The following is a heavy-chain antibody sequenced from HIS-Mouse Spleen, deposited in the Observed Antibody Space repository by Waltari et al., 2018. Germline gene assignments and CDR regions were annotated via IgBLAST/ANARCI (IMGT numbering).Heavy chain of an antibody. J-gene: IGHJ3*02. Sequence: QVQLQQWGAGLLKPSETLSLTCAVYGGSFSGYYWSWIRQPPGKGLEWIGEINHSGRTNYNPSLKGRVTISVDTSKNQFSLKLSSVTAADTAVYYCARIVGADAFDIWGQGTMVTVSS. D-gene: IGHD1-26*01. CDR3: ARIVGADAFDI. CDR2: INHSGRT. V-gene: IGHV4-34*01. CDR1: GGSFSGYY.